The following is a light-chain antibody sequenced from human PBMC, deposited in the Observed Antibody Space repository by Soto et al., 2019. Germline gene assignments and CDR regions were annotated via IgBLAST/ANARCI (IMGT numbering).Light chain of an antibody. Sequence: EIVLTQSPGTLSLSPGDRATLSCRASQTISSTYLAWYQQKPGQAPRLLIYGASSRATGIADRFSGSGSGTDFTLTISRLEPEDFALYYCQQYGYSPITFGQGTRLEI. CDR2: GAS. J-gene: IGKJ5*01. CDR1: QTISSTY. V-gene: IGKV3-20*01. CDR3: QQYGYSPIT.